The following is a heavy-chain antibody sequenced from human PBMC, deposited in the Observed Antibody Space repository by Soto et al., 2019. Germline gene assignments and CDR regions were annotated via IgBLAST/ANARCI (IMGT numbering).Heavy chain of an antibody. CDR3: ARSSPFYNAFDI. CDR2: IYHSGST. CDR1: GGSISSGGYS. Sequence: LSLTCAVSGGSISSGGYSWSWIRQPPGKGLEWIGYIYHSGSTYYNPSLKSRVTISVDRSKNQFSLKLSSVTAADTAVYYCARSSPFYNAFDIWGQGTMVTVSS. D-gene: IGHD3-3*01. V-gene: IGHV4-30-2*01. J-gene: IGHJ3*02.